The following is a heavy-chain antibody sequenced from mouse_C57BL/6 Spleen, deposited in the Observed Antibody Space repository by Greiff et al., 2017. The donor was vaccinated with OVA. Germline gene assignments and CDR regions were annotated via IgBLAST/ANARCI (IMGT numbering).Heavy chain of an antibody. J-gene: IGHJ1*03. CDR1: GYAFSSSW. CDR3: ARKGDYYGSSYDWYFDV. D-gene: IGHD1-1*01. CDR2: IYPGDGDT. V-gene: IGHV1-82*01. Sequence: QVQLKQSGPELVKPGASVKISCKASGYAFSSSWINWVKQRPGKGLEWIGRIYPGDGDTNYNGKFKGKATLTADKSSSTAYMQLSSLTSEDSAVYFCARKGDYYGSSYDWYFDVWGTGTTVTVSS.